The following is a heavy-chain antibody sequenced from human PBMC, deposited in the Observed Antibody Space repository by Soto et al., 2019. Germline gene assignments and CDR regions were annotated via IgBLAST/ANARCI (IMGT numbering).Heavy chain of an antibody. D-gene: IGHD6-6*01. CDR1: VCTFSSYW. Sequence: PVGSLRLSCASSVCTFSSYWMSCVRHSPGKWLEWVANIKQDGSEKYYVDSVKGRFTISRDNAKNSLYLQMNSLRAEDTAVYYCARASEYSSSNYYYYGMDVWGQRNTVTVP. CDR2: IKQDGSEK. J-gene: IGHJ6*02. CDR3: ARASEYSSSNYYYYGMDV. V-gene: IGHV3-7*03.